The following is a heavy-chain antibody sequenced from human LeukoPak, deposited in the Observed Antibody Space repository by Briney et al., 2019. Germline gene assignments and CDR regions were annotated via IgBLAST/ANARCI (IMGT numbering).Heavy chain of an antibody. CDR2: IYTSGST. V-gene: IGHV4-4*07. CDR3: ASDRGYSSSWNPPLDYYYMDV. CDR1: GGSISSYY. D-gene: IGHD6-6*01. Sequence: SETLSLTCTVSGGSISSYYWSWIRQPAGKGLEWIGRIYTSGSTNYNPSLKSRVTMSVDTSKNQFSLKLSSVTAADTAVYYCASDRGYSSSWNPPLDYYYMDVWGKGTTVTVSS. J-gene: IGHJ6*03.